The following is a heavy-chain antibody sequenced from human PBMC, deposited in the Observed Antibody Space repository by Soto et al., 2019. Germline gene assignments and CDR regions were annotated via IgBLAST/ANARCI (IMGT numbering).Heavy chain of an antibody. CDR3: ARHRGYGDYDY. J-gene: IGHJ4*02. CDR2: IYYSGST. CDR1: GGSISSYY. V-gene: IGHV4-59*08. Sequence: SETLSLTCTVSGGSISSYYWSWIRQPPGKGLEWIGYIYYSGSTNYNPSLKSRATISIDTSKNQFSLKLSSVSAADTAVYYCARHRGYGDYDYWGQGTLVTVSS. D-gene: IGHD4-17*01.